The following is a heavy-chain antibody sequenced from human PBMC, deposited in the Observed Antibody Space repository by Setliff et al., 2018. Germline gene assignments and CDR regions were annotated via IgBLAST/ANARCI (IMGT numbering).Heavy chain of an antibody. Sequence: SETLSLTCTVSGGSVSDSTYYWGWVRQPPGKGLEWIGSIYYSGSTYYNPSLRSRVTISVDTSKNQFSLKLSSVTAADTAVYFCARVVPTARRGRLYYYYMDVWDKGATVTVSS. D-gene: IGHD1-1*01. CDR1: GGSVSDSTYY. CDR3: ARVVPTARRGRLYYYYMDV. V-gene: IGHV4-39*07. CDR2: IYYSGST. J-gene: IGHJ6*03.